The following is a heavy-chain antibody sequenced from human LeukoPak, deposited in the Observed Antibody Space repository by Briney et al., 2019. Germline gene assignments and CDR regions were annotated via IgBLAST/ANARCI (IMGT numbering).Heavy chain of an antibody. CDR2: INHSGST. J-gene: IGHJ4*02. CDR1: GGSFSGYY. CDR3: ARGGGGGSYNY. V-gene: IGHV4-34*01. D-gene: IGHD1-26*01. Sequence: SETLSLTCAVYGGSFSGYYWSWIRQPPGKGLEWIGEINHSGSTNYNPSLKSRVTISVDTSKNQFSLKLSSVTAADTAVYYCARGGGGGSYNYWGQGTLVTVSS.